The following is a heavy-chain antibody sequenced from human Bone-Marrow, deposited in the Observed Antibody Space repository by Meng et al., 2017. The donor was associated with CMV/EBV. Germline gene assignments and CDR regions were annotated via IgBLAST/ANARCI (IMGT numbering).Heavy chain of an antibody. CDR3: ARDFHGVVATMDV. CDR2: IYHSGST. V-gene: IGHV4-4*02. J-gene: IGHJ4*02. Sequence: SETLSLTCAVSGGSISSSNWWSWVRQPPGKGLEWIGEIYHSGSTNYNPSLKSRVTISVDKSKNQFSLKLSSVTAADTAVYYCARDFHGVVATMDVWAQGTLVTVSS. CDR1: GGSISSSNW. D-gene: IGHD3-3*01.